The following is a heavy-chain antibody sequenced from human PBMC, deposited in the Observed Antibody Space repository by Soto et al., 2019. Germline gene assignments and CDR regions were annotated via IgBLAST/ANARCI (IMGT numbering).Heavy chain of an antibody. J-gene: IGHJ4*02. D-gene: IGHD3-16*01. Sequence: QVQLVKSGGGVVQPGRSLRLSCAASGFTFSSYAMHWVRQAPGKGLEWVAVISYDGSNKYYADSVKGRFTISRDNAKNPLMLQMILLKTEDTAVYDCVIVPFEGGASYFDSLGQGTQVTGSS. V-gene: IGHV3-30-3*01. CDR1: GFTFSSYA. CDR2: ISYDGSNK. CDR3: VIVPFEGGASYFDS.